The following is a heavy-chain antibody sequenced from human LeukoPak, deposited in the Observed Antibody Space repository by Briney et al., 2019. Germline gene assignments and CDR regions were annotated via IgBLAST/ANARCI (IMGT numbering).Heavy chain of an antibody. CDR1: GGTFSGTR. CDR2: ISPLFGPA. J-gene: IGHJ3*01. V-gene: IGHV1-69*15. Sequence: SVKVSCKISGGTFSGTRINWVRHAPGQGLEWMGSISPLFGPAHYAQKFQGRVTITPDASTNSIYMEMTSLGSEDTAFYYCARGGAFDVWGHGTLVTVS. CDR3: ARGGAFDV.